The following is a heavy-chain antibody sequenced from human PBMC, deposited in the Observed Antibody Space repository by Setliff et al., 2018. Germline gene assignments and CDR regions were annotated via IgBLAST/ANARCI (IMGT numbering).Heavy chain of an antibody. CDR1: GFAFSGDD. Sequence: PGGSLRLSCAGSGFAFSGDDMHRVRQAPGKGLEWVSYINNRGDTIYYADSVRGRFTISRDNAKNSVYLQMNSLRAEDTAIYFCARDSPIRLGVIPSWGPGTLVTVSS. D-gene: IGHD2-21*01. J-gene: IGHJ4*02. CDR3: ARDSPIRLGVIPS. CDR2: INNRGDTI. V-gene: IGHV3-48*03.